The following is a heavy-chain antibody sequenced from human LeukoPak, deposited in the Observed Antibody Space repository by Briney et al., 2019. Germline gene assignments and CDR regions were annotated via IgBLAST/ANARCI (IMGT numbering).Heavy chain of an antibody. J-gene: IGHJ5*02. CDR3: ARDYENTMVRGENWFDP. V-gene: IGHV1-46*01. D-gene: IGHD3-10*01. CDR1: GYTFINYY. Sequence: ASVKVSCKASGYTFINYYMHWVRQAPGQGLEWMGIINPSGGSTSYAQKFQGRVTMTRDMSTSTVYMELSSLRSEDTAVYYCARDYENTMVRGENWFDPWGQGTLVTVSS. CDR2: INPSGGST.